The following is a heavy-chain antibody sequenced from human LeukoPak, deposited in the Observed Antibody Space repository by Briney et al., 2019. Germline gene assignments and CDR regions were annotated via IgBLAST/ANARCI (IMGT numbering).Heavy chain of an antibody. J-gene: IGHJ4*02. CDR1: GYTFTGYY. CDR3: ARLPLLDRDHFDY. D-gene: IGHD3-22*01. Sequence: ASVKVSCKASGYTFTGYYMHWVRQAPGQGLEWMGRINPNSGGTNYAQKFQGRVTMTRDTSISTAYMELSRLRSDDTAVYYCARLPLLDRDHFDYWGQGTLVTVSS. CDR2: INPNSGGT. V-gene: IGHV1-2*06.